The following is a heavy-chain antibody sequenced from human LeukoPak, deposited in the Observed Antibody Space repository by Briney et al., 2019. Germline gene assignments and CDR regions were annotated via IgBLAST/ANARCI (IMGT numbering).Heavy chain of an antibody. D-gene: IGHD3-16*01. V-gene: IGHV1-2*02. J-gene: IGHJ4*02. CDR3: ARGGEDPSLFDY. Sequence: GASVKVSCKASGYTFTGYYMHWVRQAPGQGLEWMGWINPNSGGTSYAQKFQGRVTMTRDTSISTAYMELSRLRSDDTAVYYCARGGEDPSLFDYWGQGTLVTVSS. CDR1: GYTFTGYY. CDR2: INPNSGGT.